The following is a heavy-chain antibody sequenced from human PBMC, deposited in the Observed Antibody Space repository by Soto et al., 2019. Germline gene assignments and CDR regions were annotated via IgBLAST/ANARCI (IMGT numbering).Heavy chain of an antibody. CDR1: GGTFSSYA. J-gene: IGHJ6*02. V-gene: IGHV1-69*13. CDR3: ARDLAGTVGGMDV. Sequence: SVKVSCKASGGTFSSYAISWVRQAPGQGLEWMGGIIPIFGTANYAQKFQGRVTITADESTSTAYMELSSLRSEDTAVYYCARDLAGTVGGMDVWGQGTTVTVSS. D-gene: IGHD1-1*01. CDR2: IIPIFGTA.